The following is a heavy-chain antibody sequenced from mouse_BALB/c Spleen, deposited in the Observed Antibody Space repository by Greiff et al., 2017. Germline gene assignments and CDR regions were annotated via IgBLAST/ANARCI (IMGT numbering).Heavy chain of an antibody. CDR2: IYPGNVNT. CDR1: GYTFTSYY. V-gene: IGHV1S56*01. D-gene: IGHD1-1*01. J-gene: IGHJ2*01. Sequence: QVQLKESGPELVKPGASVRISCKASGYTFTSYYIHWVKQRPGQGLEWIGWIYPGNVNTKYNEKFKGKATLTADKSSSTAYMQLSSLTSEDSAVYFCARGLRYLYFDYWGQGTTLTVSS. CDR3: ARGLRYLYFDY.